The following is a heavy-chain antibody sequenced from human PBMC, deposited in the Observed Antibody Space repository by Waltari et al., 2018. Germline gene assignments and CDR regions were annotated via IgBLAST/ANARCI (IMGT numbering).Heavy chain of an antibody. CDR2: MSYTGAT. D-gene: IGHD1-1*01. Sequence: QLQLQESGPGLVKPSETLSLTCSVSGVSITSNRHYWGWIRQPPGQGPAWIGTMSYTGATYSSPSLESRVTVSRDTSKNQLSLKLVSVTAADTAVYYCATYIGASVGTAAFDVWGQGTMVAVSS. V-gene: IGHV4-39*01. CDR1: GVSITSNRHY. CDR3: ATYIGASVGTAAFDV. J-gene: IGHJ3*01.